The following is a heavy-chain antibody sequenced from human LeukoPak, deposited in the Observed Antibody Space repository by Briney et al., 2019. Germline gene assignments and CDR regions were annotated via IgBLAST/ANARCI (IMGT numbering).Heavy chain of an antibody. CDR1: GITFSSYW. D-gene: IGHD1/OR15-1a*01. Sequence: GGSLRLSCAASGITFSSYWMSWVRQAPGKGLEWVAIIKQDGGEKYYVDFVKGRFSISRDNAKNSLYLQMNSLGADDTAVYYCAGGTGMDVWGQGTTVTVSS. V-gene: IGHV3-7*05. CDR3: AGGTGMDV. CDR2: IKQDGGEK. J-gene: IGHJ6*02.